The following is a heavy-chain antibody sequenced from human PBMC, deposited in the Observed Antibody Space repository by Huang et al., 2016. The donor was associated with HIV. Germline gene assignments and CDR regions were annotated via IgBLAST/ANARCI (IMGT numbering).Heavy chain of an antibody. J-gene: IGHJ6*02. V-gene: IGHV3-7*01. CDR3: ATKADAMDV. Sequence: LVESGGGLVRPGGSLSLSCAGSTVTFSAYWLTWVRQAPGQGLEWVASIRQDGSEKHYVDSVEGRFNISRDNGKKLLFLEMRSLGVDDTAVYFCATKADAMDVWGQGTTVIVSS. CDR2: IRQDGSEK. D-gene: IGHD2-8*01. CDR1: TVTFSAYW.